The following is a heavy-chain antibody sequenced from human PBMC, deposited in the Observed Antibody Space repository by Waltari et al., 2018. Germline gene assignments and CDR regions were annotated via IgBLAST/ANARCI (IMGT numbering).Heavy chain of an antibody. Sequence: QVQLVQSGAEVKKPGASVKVSCKASGYTFTGYHMHWVRQATAQGLGWMVRINPNSGGTNYAQKFHGRVTMTRDTSISTAYMELSRLRSDDTAVYYCARDQLAVAGTGWFDPWGQGTLVTVSS. V-gene: IGHV1-2*06. CDR2: INPNSGGT. CDR1: GYTFTGYH. D-gene: IGHD6-19*01. CDR3: ARDQLAVAGTGWFDP. J-gene: IGHJ5*02.